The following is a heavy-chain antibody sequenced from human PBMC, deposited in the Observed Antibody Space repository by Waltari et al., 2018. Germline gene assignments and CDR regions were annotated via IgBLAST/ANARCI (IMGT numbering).Heavy chain of an antibody. D-gene: IGHD2-15*01. V-gene: IGHV4-30-4*08. CDR1: GGSISSGDYY. CDR2: IYYRWST. CDR3: ASSPYCSGGSCYSVPVFDY. Sequence: QVQLQESGPGLVKPSQTLSLTCTVSGGSISSGDYYWSWIRQPPGKGLEWIGYIYYRWSTYYHPSLKSRVTISVDTSKNQFSLKLSSVTAADTAVYYCASSPYCSGGSCYSVPVFDYWCQGTLVTVSS. J-gene: IGHJ4*02.